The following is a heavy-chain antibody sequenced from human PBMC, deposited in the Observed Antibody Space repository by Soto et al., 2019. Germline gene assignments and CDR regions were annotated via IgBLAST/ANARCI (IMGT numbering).Heavy chain of an antibody. CDR3: AREFVLTGFYGMDV. Sequence: LSLTCTVCGGSVSSGSYYWSWIRQPPGKGLEWIGYIYYSGSTNYNPSLKSRVTISVDTSKNQFSLKLSSVTAADTAVYYCAREFVLTGFYGMDVWGQGTTVTVS. J-gene: IGHJ6*02. CDR1: GGSVSSGSYY. D-gene: IGHD3-9*01. V-gene: IGHV4-61*01. CDR2: IYYSGST.